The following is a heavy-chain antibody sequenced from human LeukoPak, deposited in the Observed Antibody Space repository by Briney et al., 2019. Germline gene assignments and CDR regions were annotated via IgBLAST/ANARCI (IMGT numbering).Heavy chain of an antibody. Sequence: PGGSLRLSCTASGFTFGDYAMSWVRQAPGKGLEWVGFIRSKAYGGTTEYAASVKGRFTISRDDSKSIAYLQMNSLKTGDTAVYYCTRDSHGSSYYDSSGYSNYWGQGTLVTVSS. J-gene: IGHJ4*02. CDR1: GFTFGDYA. D-gene: IGHD3-22*01. CDR2: IRSKAYGGTT. V-gene: IGHV3-49*04. CDR3: TRDSHGSSYYDSSGYSNY.